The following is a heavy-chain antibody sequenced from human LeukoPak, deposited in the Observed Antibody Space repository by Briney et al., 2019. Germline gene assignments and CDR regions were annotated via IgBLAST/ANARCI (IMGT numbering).Heavy chain of an antibody. V-gene: IGHV1-46*01. CDR2: INPSGGST. CDR1: GYTFTSHY. D-gene: IGHD4-11*01. CDR3: ARRPWAPTEYYFDY. J-gene: IGHJ4*02. Sequence: GASVKVSCKASGYTFTSHYMHWVRQAPGQGLEWMGIINPSGGSTSYAQKFQGRVTITADESTSTAYMELSSLRSEDTAVYYCARRPWAPTEYYFDYWGQGTLVTVSS.